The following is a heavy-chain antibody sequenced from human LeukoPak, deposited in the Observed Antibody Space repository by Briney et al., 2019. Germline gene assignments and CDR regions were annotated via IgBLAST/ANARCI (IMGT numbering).Heavy chain of an antibody. CDR1: GFSLSGYW. Sequence: GGSLRLSCAAYGFSLSGYWMSWVRQAPGKGLEWVARLHADGNEKYLVHPVKGRFTVSRDNAKNSLYLQMNSLRVEDTAVYYCARGGYSFDYLGQGTLVTVSS. CDR3: ARGGYSFDY. J-gene: IGHJ4*02. CDR2: LHADGNEK. V-gene: IGHV3-7*01. D-gene: IGHD5-12*01.